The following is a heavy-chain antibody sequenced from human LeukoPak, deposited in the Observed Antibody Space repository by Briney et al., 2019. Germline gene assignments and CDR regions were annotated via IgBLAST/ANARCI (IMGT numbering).Heavy chain of an antibody. Sequence: SETLSLTCTVSGGSISSSSYYWGWSRQPPGKGLGWIGRIYYSGSTYYSPPLKSRVTISVDTSKNRFPLKLSSVTAADTAVYFCARHQEPADTLIDYWGQGTLVTVSS. D-gene: IGHD2-2*01. CDR1: GGSISSSSYY. V-gene: IGHV4-39*01. CDR2: IYYSGST. J-gene: IGHJ4*02. CDR3: ARHQEPADTLIDY.